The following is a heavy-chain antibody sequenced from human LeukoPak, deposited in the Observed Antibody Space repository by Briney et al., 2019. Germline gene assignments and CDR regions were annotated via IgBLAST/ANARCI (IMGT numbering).Heavy chain of an antibody. CDR3: AKGSQISGSYRWRWFDP. V-gene: IGHV3-53*01. D-gene: IGHD3-16*02. CDR1: GFTVSSNY. CDR2: IYSGGST. Sequence: GGSLRLSCAASGFTVSSNYMSWVRQAPGKGLEWVSVIYSGGSTYYADSVKGRFTISRDNSKNTLYLQMNSLRAEDTAVYYCAKGSQISGSYRWRWFDPWGQGTLVTVSS. J-gene: IGHJ5*02.